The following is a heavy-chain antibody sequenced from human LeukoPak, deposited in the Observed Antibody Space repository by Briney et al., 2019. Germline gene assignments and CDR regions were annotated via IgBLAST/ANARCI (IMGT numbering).Heavy chain of an antibody. CDR3: ARDGNEYTSSWTEWFDP. CDR2: IKQDGSEK. Sequence: GGSLRLSCAASGFTFDDYGMSWVRQAPGKGLEWVANIKQDGSEKYYVDSVKGRFTISRDNAKNSLYLQMNSLRADDTAVYYCARDGNEYTSSWTEWFDPWGQGTLVTVSS. D-gene: IGHD6-13*01. J-gene: IGHJ5*02. V-gene: IGHV3-7*01. CDR1: GFTFDDYG.